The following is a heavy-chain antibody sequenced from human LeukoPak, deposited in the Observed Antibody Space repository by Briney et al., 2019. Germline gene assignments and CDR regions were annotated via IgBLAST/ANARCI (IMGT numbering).Heavy chain of an antibody. CDR1: GGSISSGGYS. V-gene: IGHV4-30-2*01. D-gene: IGHD3-16*01. J-gene: IGHJ4*02. Sequence: PSQTLSLTCAVSGGSISSGGYSWSWLRQPPGRGLEWIGYIYHSGSTYYNPSLKSRVTISVDTSNHQFSLKLSSVTAADTAVYYCARGDPRGDYFDYWGQGTLVTVSS. CDR3: ARGDPRGDYFDY. CDR2: IYHSGST.